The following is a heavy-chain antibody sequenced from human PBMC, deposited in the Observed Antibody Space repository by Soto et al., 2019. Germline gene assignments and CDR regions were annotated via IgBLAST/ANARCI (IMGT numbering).Heavy chain of an antibody. V-gene: IGHV5-10-1*03. Sequence: EVQLVQSGAEVKKPGESLRISCKGSGYTFTSYWITWVRQMPGKGLEWMGKIDPEDSYTKYSPSFQGHVTISVDKSITTADLQWSRLKASDTDIYYCARTHSAYDSGKTDWGQGTLVTVSS. J-gene: IGHJ4*02. CDR1: GYTFTSYW. CDR2: IDPEDSYT. D-gene: IGHD5-12*01. CDR3: ARTHSAYDSGKTD.